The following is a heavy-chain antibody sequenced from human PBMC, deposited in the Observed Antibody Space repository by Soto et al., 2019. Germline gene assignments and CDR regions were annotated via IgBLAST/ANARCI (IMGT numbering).Heavy chain of an antibody. CDR1: GGSIRSTTYY. D-gene: IGHD1-1*01. J-gene: IGHJ5*02. CDR3: VRHWASSGNNWFDP. CDR2: IYYSGTT. Sequence: PSETLSLTCTVSGGSIRSTTYYWAWIRQSPGKGLEWIGSIYYSGTTYYHPSLKSRVAMSVDTPKNQVSLKLSSMTAAGTAVYYCVRHWASSGNNWFDPWGQGTQVTVSS. V-gene: IGHV4-39*01.